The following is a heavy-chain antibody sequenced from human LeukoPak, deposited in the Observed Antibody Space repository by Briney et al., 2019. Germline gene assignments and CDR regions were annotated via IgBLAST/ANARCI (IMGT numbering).Heavy chain of an antibody. V-gene: IGHV3-23*01. CDR1: GLTLSSYA. CDR2: ISGGNT. Sequence: PGGSLRLPCAGSGLTLSSYAMSWVRQAPGKGLEWVSGISGGNTYYADSVKGRFTISRDNSKNTLYLQMNSLRAEDTAVYYCAPRSGGMDVWGRGTTVTVS. J-gene: IGHJ6*02. CDR3: APRSGGMDV.